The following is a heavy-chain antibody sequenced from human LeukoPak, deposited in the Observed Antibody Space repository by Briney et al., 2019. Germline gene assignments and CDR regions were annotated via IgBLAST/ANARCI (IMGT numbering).Heavy chain of an antibody. V-gene: IGHV3-30*18. D-gene: IGHD3-10*01. J-gene: IGHJ4*02. CDR2: ISYDGSNK. CDR1: GFTFSSYG. CDR3: AKASGYYYGSGSYSPDY. Sequence: PGGSLRLSCAASGFTFSSYGMHWVRQAPGKGLEWVAVISYDGSNKYYADSVKGRFTISRDNSKNTLYLQMSSLRAEDTAVYYCAKASGYYYGSGSYSPDYWGQGTLVTVSS.